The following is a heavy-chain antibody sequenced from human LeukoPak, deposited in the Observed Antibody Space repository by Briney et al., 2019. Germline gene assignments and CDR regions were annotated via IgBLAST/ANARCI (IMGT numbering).Heavy chain of an antibody. CDR3: ARGHDYVWGSYPNDAFDF. CDR1: GYTFTDYY. D-gene: IGHD3-16*02. V-gene: IGHV1-2*06. J-gene: IGHJ3*01. CDR2: IDPNSGGT. Sequence: ASVKVSCKASGYTFTDYYMHWVRQAPGQGLEWMGRIDPNSGGTNYAQKFQGRVTMTRDTSISTAYMELNRLTSDDTTVYYCARGHDYVWGSYPNDAFDFWGQGTMVTVSS.